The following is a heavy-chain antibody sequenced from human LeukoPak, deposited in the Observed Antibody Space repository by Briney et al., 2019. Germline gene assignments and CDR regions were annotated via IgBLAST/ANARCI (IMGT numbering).Heavy chain of an antibody. J-gene: IGHJ4*02. CDR2: INPNSGNT. V-gene: IGHV1-18*04. D-gene: IGHD5-24*01. CDR3: ARNEEMATIADY. CDR1: GYTFTGYY. Sequence: EASVKVSCKASGYTFTGYYMHWVRQAPGQGLEWMGWINPNSGNTNYAQNLQGRVTMTTDTSTSTAYMELRSLRSDDTAVYYCARNEEMATIADYWGQGTLVIVSS.